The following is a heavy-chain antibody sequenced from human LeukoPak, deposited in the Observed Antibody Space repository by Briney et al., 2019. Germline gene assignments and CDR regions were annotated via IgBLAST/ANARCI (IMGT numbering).Heavy chain of an antibody. D-gene: IGHD6-19*01. CDR2: ISGSGGST. V-gene: IGHV3-23*01. CDR3: ARVAVAGTGPSNWFDP. CDR1: GFTFSSYA. Sequence: PGGSLRLSCAASGFTFSSYAMSWVRQAPGKGLEWVSAISGSGGSTYYADSVKGRFTISRDNSKNTLYLQMNSLRAEDTAVYYCARVAVAGTGPSNWFDPWGQGTLVTVSS. J-gene: IGHJ5*02.